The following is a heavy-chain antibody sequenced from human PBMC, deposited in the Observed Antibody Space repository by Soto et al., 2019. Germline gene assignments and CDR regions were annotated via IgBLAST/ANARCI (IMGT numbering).Heavy chain of an antibody. CDR3: ARHPKEDYPDNLVYFYYYHMDV. Sequence: GESLKISCKGSGYSFTSYWISWVRQMPGKGLEWMGRIDPTDSYSDYSPSFQGHVTISADKSISTAYLHWSSLRASDTAMYYCARHPKEDYPDNLVYFYYYHMDVWGQGTTVTVSS. CDR2: IDPTDSYS. V-gene: IGHV5-10-1*01. CDR1: GYSFTSYW. D-gene: IGHD1-20*01. J-gene: IGHJ6*03.